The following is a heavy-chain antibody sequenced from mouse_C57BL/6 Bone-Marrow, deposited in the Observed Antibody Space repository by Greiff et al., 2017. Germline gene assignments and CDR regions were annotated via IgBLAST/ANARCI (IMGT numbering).Heavy chain of an antibody. CDR3: ARKGGLRGNWYFDV. D-gene: IGHD2-4*01. V-gene: IGHV1-19*01. J-gene: IGHJ1*03. Sequence: EVQLQQSGPGLVKPGASVTMSCKASGYTFTDYYMNWVKRSHGKSLEWIGVINPYNGGTSYNQNFKGKATLTVDKSSSPAYMELNSLTSEDSAVYYGARKGGLRGNWYFDVWGTGTTVTVSS. CDR1: GYTFTDYY. CDR2: INPYNGGT.